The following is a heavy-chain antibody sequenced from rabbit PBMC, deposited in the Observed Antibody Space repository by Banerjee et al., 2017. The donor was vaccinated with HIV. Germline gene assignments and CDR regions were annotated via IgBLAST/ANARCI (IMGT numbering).Heavy chain of an antibody. D-gene: IGHD6-1*01. Sequence: QSLEESGGDLVEPGASLTLTCTASGFSFSSGYDMCWVRQAPGKGLEWIACIYIGNFGTTWYASWAKGRFTISKTSSTTVTLQMTSLTAADTATYFCARGTATMNLWGQGTLVTVS. CDR3: ARGTATMNL. CDR2: IYIGNFGTT. J-gene: IGHJ4*02. V-gene: IGHV1S40*01. CDR1: GFSFSSGYD.